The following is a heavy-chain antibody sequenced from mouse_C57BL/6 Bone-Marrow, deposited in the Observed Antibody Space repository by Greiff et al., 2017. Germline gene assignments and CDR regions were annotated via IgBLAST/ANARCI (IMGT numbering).Heavy chain of an antibody. CDR3: ARKEGQLRLRPY. V-gene: IGHV14-2*01. D-gene: IGHD3-2*02. Sequence: EVKVEESGAELVKPGASVKLSCTASGFNIKDYYMHWVKQRTEQGLEWIGRIDPEDGETKYAPKFQGKATITADTSSNTAYLQLSSLTSEDTAVYYCARKEGQLRLRPYWGQGTLVTVSA. CDR2: IDPEDGET. CDR1: GFNIKDYY. J-gene: IGHJ3*01.